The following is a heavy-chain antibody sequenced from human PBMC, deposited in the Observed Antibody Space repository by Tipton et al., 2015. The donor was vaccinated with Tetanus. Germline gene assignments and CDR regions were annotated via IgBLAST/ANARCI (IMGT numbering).Heavy chain of an antibody. J-gene: IGHJ3*02. CDR2: ISAYNGNT. CDR3: ARPIGHIDAFDI. CDR1: GHTFTSLG. Sequence: QVQLVQSGTEVKKPGASVKVSCKASGHTFTSLGISWVRQAPRQGLEWMGWISAYNGNTNYAQKFQGRVTMTADTSTTTAYMELRSLRSDDTAVYYCARPIGHIDAFDIWGQGTTVTVSS. D-gene: IGHD2-21*01. V-gene: IGHV1-18*01.